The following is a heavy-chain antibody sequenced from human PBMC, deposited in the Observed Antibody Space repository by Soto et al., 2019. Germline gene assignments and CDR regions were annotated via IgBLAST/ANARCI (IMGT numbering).Heavy chain of an antibody. V-gene: IGHV4-34*01. CDR3: ARQKNSRNWPT. CDR2: INHRGST. J-gene: IGHJ4*02. D-gene: IGHD6-13*01. CDR1: GVSFSGNY. Sequence: SETLSLTCAVYGVSFSGNYWSWIRQPPGKGLEWIGEINHRGSTNYNPSLKSRVTISVDTSKNQLSLKLSSVTAADTAVYFCARQKNSRNWPTWGQGTLVTVSS.